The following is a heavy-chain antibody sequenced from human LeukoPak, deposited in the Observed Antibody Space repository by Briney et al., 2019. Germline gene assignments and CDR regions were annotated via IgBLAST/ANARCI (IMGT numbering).Heavy chain of an antibody. D-gene: IGHD5-18*01. CDR1: GGSISSSSYY. Sequence: PSGTLSLTCTVSGGSISSSSYYWGWIRQPPGKGLEWIGSIYYSGSTYYNPSLKSRVTISVDTSKNQFSLKLSSVTAADAAVYYCASTTWIQLWLVSYYYYYMDVWGKGTTVTVSS. CDR3: ASTTWIQLWLVSYYYYYMDV. V-gene: IGHV4-39*01. CDR2: IYYSGST. J-gene: IGHJ6*03.